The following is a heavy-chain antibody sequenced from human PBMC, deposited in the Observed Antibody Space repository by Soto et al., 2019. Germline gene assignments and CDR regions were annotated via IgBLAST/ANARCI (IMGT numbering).Heavy chain of an antibody. CDR1: GGSISSGGYY. V-gene: IGHV4-31*03. Sequence: SETLSLTCTVSGGSISSGGYYWSWIRQHPGKGLEWIGYIYYSGSTYYNPSLKSRVTISVDTSKNQFSLKLSSVTAADTAVYYCARTISITGTIFDYWGQGTLVTVS. CDR3: ARTISITGTIFDY. J-gene: IGHJ4*02. D-gene: IGHD1-20*01. CDR2: IYYSGST.